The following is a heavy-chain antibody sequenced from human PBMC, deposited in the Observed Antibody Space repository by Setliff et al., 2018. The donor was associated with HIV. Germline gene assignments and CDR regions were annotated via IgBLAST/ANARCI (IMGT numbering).Heavy chain of an antibody. V-gene: IGHV5-51*01. D-gene: IGHD6-19*01. CDR1: GYSFTTYW. CDR2: IYPRDSDT. CDR3: ARHFSVAGDAFDI. J-gene: IGHJ3*02. Sequence: GESLKISCKTSGYSFTTYWIGWVRQIPGKGLEWMGIIYPRDSDTTYSPSFEDQVIMSVDKSISTAYLRWSSLKASDTAIYYCARHFSVAGDAFDIWGQGTKVTVSS.